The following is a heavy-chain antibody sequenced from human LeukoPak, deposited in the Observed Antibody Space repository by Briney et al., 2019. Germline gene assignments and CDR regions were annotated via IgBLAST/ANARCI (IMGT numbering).Heavy chain of an antibody. Sequence: SETLSLTCTVSGGSLSRYYWSWIRQPPGKGLEWIGYIYYSGSTNYNPSLKSRVTISVDTSKNQFSLKLSSVTAADTAVYYCARGETYYYASSGYYHPKSFDYWGQGTLVTVSS. CDR2: IYYSGST. V-gene: IGHV4-59*01. CDR1: GGSLSRYY. J-gene: IGHJ4*02. D-gene: IGHD3-22*01. CDR3: ARGETYYYASSGYYHPKSFDY.